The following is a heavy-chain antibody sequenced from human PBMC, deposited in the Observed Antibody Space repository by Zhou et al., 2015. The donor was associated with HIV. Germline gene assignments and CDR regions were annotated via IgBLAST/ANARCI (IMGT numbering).Heavy chain of an antibody. CDR1: GFSFSTHA. CDR2: IRGSGVST. CDR3: AKDTYDYWSGYQPGSFDS. V-gene: IGHV3-23*01. Sequence: EVQLLESGGGLAQPGGSLRLSCAASGFSFSTHAMSWVRQAPGKGLEWVSGIRGSGVSTYYADSVKGRFTISRDNSKNTLYLQLNSLRAEDTAVYYCAKDTYDYWSGYQPGSFDSWGQGTLVTVSS. J-gene: IGHJ4*02. D-gene: IGHD3-3*01.